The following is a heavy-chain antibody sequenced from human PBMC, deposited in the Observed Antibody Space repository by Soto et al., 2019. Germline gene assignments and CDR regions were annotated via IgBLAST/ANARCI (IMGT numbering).Heavy chain of an antibody. V-gene: IGHV3-33*06. CDR3: AKEGRYFDWLGQGADAFDI. D-gene: IGHD3-9*01. CDR2: IWYDGSNK. CDR1: GFTFSSYG. Sequence: QVQLVESGGGVVQPGRSLRLSCAASGFTFSSYGMHWVRQAPGKGLEWGAVIWYDGSNKYYADSVKGRFTISRDNSKNTLYLQMNSLRAEDTAVYYCAKEGRYFDWLGQGADAFDIWGQGTMVTVSS. J-gene: IGHJ3*02.